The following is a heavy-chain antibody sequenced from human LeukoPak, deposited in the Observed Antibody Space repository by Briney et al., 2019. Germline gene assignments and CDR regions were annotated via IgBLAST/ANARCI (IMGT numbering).Heavy chain of an antibody. V-gene: IGHV4-59*01. CDR1: GGSINSYY. Sequence: SETLSLTCTVSGGSINSYYWNWTRQPPGKGLEWIGYIYYSGSTNYNPSLKSRVTISVDTSKNQFSLTLSSVTAADTAVYYCARFEPGSGTAFDYWGQGTLVTVSS. CDR2: IYYSGST. CDR3: ARFEPGSGTAFDY. D-gene: IGHD3-10*01. J-gene: IGHJ4*02.